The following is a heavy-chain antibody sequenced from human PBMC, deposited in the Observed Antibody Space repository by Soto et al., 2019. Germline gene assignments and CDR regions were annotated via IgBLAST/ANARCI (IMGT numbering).Heavy chain of an antibody. CDR3: GSPPEPLSFLGVALPYFFDY. V-gene: IGHV4-31*03. CDR2: IFYSGSF. D-gene: IGHD3-16*01. CDR1: GFSIRSGTSY. J-gene: IGHJ4*02. Sequence: TSETLSLTCSLSGFSIRSGTSYWSWIRQRPGEGLEWIGYIFYSGSFYYTPSLRGRVLILADTSKNQFTLTLSSVTAADTAVYFCGSPPEPLSFLGVALPYFFDYWGKETLATVSS.